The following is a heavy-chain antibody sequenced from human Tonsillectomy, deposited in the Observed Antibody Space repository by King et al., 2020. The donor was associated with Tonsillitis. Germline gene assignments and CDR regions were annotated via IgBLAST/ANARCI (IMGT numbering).Heavy chain of an antibody. J-gene: IGHJ6*04. Sequence: VQLVESGGGLIQPGGSLRLSCAASGFTFSSYAMNWVRQAPGKGLEWVSGISGSGGSTYNADSVEGWFAISTDNSKNTLYLQMNSLRAEDTAVYYCAKDRDFGGPHGMDVWGEGTTVTVSS. CDR1: GFTFSSYA. V-gene: IGHV3-23*04. CDR3: AKDRDFGGPHGMDV. CDR2: ISGSGGST. D-gene: IGHD3-16*01.